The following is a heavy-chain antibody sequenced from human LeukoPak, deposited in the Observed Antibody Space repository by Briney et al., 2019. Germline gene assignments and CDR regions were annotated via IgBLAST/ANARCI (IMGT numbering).Heavy chain of an antibody. J-gene: IGHJ4*02. CDR3: ARAAAAGIEIY. V-gene: IGHV4-59*01. CDR2: IYYTGSI. D-gene: IGHD6-13*01. Sequence: SETLSLTCTVSGSSISTYYWSWIRQPHGKGLEWIGYIYYTGSINYNPSLKSRVTISIDRSKNQFSLTLSSVTAADTAVYYCARAAAAGIEIYWGQGTLVTVSS. CDR1: GSSISTYY.